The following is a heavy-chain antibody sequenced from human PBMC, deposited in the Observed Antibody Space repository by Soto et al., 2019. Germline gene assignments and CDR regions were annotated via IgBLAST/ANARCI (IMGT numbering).Heavy chain of an antibody. CDR2: INPNSGGT. D-gene: IGHD1-26*01. CDR3: AVIVGATKGTSLPHDY. CDR1: GYTFTGYY. J-gene: IGHJ4*02. V-gene: IGHV1-2*02. Sequence: QVQLVQSGAEVKKPGASVKVSCKASGYTFTGYYMHWVRQAPGQGLEWMGWINPNSGGTNYAQKFQGRVTMTRDTSISTAYMELSRLRSDDTAVYYCAVIVGATKGTSLPHDYWGQGTLVTVSS.